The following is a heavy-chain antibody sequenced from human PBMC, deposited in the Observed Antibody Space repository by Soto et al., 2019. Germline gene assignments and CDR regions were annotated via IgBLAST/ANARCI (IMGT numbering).Heavy chain of an antibody. CDR2: ISGSGDDT. Sequence: LRLSCAASGFTFSSYAMSWVRQAPGKGLEWVSAISGSGDDTYYAGSVKGRFTISRDNSRNTPYLQMNSLRAEDTAVYYCAKIRSYYYDSSGLNDYWGQGSLVTVSS. CDR3: AKIRSYYYDSSGLNDY. V-gene: IGHV3-23*01. CDR1: GFTFSSYA. D-gene: IGHD3-22*01. J-gene: IGHJ4*02.